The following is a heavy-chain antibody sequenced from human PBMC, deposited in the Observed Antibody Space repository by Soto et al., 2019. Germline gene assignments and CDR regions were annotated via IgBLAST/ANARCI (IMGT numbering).Heavy chain of an antibody. V-gene: IGHV3-11*06. CDR2: ISPKGTYR. Sequence: QVQLVESGGGLVKPGGSLRLSCATSGFTISDYYMSWIRQAPGKGLEFVSYISPKGTYRTYADSVKGRFTISRDNAKNSLYLQVNSLRAEDTAVYYCSRGGGGGLFDLWGQGTFVTVSS. D-gene: IGHD2-21*01. CDR1: GFTISDYY. CDR3: SRGGGGGLFDL. J-gene: IGHJ5*02.